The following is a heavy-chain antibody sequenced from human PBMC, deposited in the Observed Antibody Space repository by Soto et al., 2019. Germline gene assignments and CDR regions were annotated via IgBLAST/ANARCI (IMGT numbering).Heavy chain of an antibody. CDR1: GGSISSYY. D-gene: IGHD2-15*01. CDR2: IYYSGST. Sequence: TSETLSLTCTVSGGSISSYYWSWIRQPPGKGLEWIGYIYYSGSTSYNPSLKSRVTISVDTSKNQFSLKLSSVTAADTAVYYCARAVIGYCSGGSCRTVAFDIWGQGTMVTVSS. CDR3: ARAVIGYCSGGSCRTVAFDI. J-gene: IGHJ3*02. V-gene: IGHV4-59*01.